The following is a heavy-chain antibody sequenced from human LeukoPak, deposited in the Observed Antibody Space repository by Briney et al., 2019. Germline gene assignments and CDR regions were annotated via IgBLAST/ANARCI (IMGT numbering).Heavy chain of an antibody. Sequence: NPSDTLSLTCTVSGGSISRGGYFWRWIRQHPGKGLDWFGYIYYSGSTSYNPSLKSRVTISVDTSKSQFSLKLSSVTAADTAVYYCAREVARDVYSTYYYFDFWGQGTLVTVSS. CDR1: GGSISRGGYF. V-gene: IGHV4-31*03. D-gene: IGHD5-24*01. CDR3: AREVARDVYSTYYYFDF. CDR2: IYYSGST. J-gene: IGHJ4*02.